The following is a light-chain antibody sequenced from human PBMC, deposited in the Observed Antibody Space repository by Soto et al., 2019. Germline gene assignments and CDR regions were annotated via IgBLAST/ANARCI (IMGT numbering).Light chain of an antibody. CDR3: QQYNSYRS. Sequence: DIQMTQSPSTLSASVGDRVTITCRASQSISTWLAWYQQKPGKAPKILIYKASSLQSGVPSRFSGSGSGTEFTLTISSLQPDDVASYYCQQYNSYRSFGQGTKVEIK. CDR1: QSISTW. V-gene: IGKV1-5*03. CDR2: KAS. J-gene: IGKJ1*01.